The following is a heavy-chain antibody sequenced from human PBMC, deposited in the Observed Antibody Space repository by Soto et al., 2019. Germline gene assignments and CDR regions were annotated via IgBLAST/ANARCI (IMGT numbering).Heavy chain of an antibody. V-gene: IGHV4-30-2*06. CDR2: ISHLEST. D-gene: IGHD5-12*01. Sequence: QLQLQESGSGLVKTSETLSLTCTVSGASISYGGFSWSWIRQSPGKGLEWIGYISHLESTYFHPSFKSRLTMSIDGTRNQFSLKLSSVTAADMAGYYCARGGGYDSFDYWGQGVLVTVSS. CDR3: ARGGGYDSFDY. CDR1: GASISYGGFS. J-gene: IGHJ4*02.